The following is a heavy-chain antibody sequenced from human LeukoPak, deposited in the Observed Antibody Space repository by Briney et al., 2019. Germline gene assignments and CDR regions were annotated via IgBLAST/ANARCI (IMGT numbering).Heavy chain of an antibody. CDR2: IKTKTDGGTT. Sequence: SGGSLRLSCAASGFTFSNAWMSWVRLAPGKGLEWVGRIKTKTDGGTTDYAAPVKGRFTISRDDSKNTLYLQMNSLKTEDTAVYYCTTGRAFGGSYSYFDYWRQGTLVTVSS. D-gene: IGHD3-16*01. CDR1: GFTFSNAW. V-gene: IGHV3-15*05. CDR3: TTGRAFGGSYSYFDY. J-gene: IGHJ4*02.